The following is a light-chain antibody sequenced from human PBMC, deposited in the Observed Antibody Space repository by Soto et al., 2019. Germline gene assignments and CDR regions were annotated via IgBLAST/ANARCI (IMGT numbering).Light chain of an antibody. V-gene: IGKV1-39*01. J-gene: IGKJ1*01. CDR3: QESYSTS. CDR2: AAS. CDR1: QGISSY. Sequence: DIQLTQSPSFLSASVGDRVTITCRASQGISSYLAWYQQKPGKAPKLLIYAASNLQSGVPSRFSGSGSGTDFTLTISSLQPEDIATYYCQESYSTSFGQGTKVDIK.